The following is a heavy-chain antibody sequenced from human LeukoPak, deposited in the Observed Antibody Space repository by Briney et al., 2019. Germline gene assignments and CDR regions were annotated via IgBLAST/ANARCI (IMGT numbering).Heavy chain of an antibody. Sequence: XTDSSXFMGWVRQAPGKGLEWVSIIHRGGTTYYSDSVKGRFTTSRDSFKNTLNLQMNSLRAEDTAVYYCARGRGSDWGQGTLVTVSS. D-gene: IGHD2-15*01. CDR3: ARGRGSD. V-gene: IGHV3-53*01. CDR1: XTDSSXF. CDR2: IHRGGTT. J-gene: IGHJ4*02.